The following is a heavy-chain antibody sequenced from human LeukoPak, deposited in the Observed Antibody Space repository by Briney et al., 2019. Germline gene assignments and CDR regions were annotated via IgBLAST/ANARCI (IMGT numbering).Heavy chain of an antibody. CDR3: ARDRVGGSSYYYYYYYMDV. CDR1: GGSISSGSYY. Sequence: PPETLSLTCTVSGGSISSGSYYWSWIRQPAGKGLEWIGRIYTSGSTNYNPSLKSRVTISVDTSKNQFSLKLSSVTAADTAVYYCARDRVGGSSYYYYYYYMDVWGKGTTVTVSS. V-gene: IGHV4-61*02. J-gene: IGHJ6*03. D-gene: IGHD3-16*01. CDR2: IYTSGST.